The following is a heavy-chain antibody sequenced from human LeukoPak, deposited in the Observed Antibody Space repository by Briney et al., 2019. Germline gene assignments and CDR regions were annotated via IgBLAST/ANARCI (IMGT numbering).Heavy chain of an antibody. D-gene: IGHD6-13*01. CDR3: ARGNAIAAAVNFEYFQH. Sequence: LDTLSPTCAVYGGSSSAYYWSWIRQSPGQGLEWIGEINHSGSTNYNPSPKSRVTISVDTSKHQFSLKLSSGTAADTAVYYCARGNAIAAAVNFEYFQHWGQGTLVTVSS. CDR1: GGSSSAYY. V-gene: IGHV4-34*01. CDR2: INHSGST. J-gene: IGHJ1*01.